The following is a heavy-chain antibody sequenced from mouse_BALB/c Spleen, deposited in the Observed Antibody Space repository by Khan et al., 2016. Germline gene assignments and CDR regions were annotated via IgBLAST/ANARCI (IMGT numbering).Heavy chain of an antibody. Sequence: LQQPGAELVRPGVSVKISCKGSGYTFTDYAMHRVKQSHAKSLEWNGVISTYYGDTSNNQMFEGKATMTVDKSSSTAYMELARLISEDSAIYYFAREVLKYDYAMDYWGQGTSVTVSS. CDR3: AREVLKYDYAMDY. CDR1: GYTFTDYA. V-gene: IGHV1S137*01. J-gene: IGHJ4*01. CDR2: ISTYYGDT.